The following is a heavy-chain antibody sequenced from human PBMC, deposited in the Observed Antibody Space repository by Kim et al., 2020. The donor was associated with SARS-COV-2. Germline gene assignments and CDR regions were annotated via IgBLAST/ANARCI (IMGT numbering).Heavy chain of an antibody. CDR1: GGTFSSYA. D-gene: IGHD5-12*01. CDR2: IIPIFGTA. V-gene: IGHV1-69*13. Sequence: SVKVSCKASGGTFSSYAISWVRQAPGQGLEWMGGIIPIFGTANYAQKFQGRVTITADESTSTAYMELSSLRSEDPAVYYCARDHSGYAKDWGQRTLVTVSS. CDR3: ARDHSGYAKD. J-gene: IGHJ4*02.